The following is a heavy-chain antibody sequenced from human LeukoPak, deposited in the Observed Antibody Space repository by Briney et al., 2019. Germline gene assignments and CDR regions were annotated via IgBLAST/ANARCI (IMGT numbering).Heavy chain of an antibody. CDR2: IIPIFGTA. J-gene: IGHJ4*02. CDR1: GGTFSSYA. D-gene: IGHD6-19*01. V-gene: IGHV1-69*13. CDR3: ASPLPRNWRAHSSGWTNFDYFDY. Sequence: RASVKVSCKASGGTFSSYAISWMRQAPGQGLEWMGGIIPIFGTANYAQKFQGRVTITADESTSTAYMELSSLRSEDTAVYYCASPLPRNWRAHSSGWTNFDYFDYWGQGTLVTVSS.